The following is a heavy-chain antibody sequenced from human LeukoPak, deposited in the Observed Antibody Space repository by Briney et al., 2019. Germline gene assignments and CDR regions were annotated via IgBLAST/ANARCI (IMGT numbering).Heavy chain of an antibody. CDR3: ARLQDGYNLEYYFDY. CDR2: IYSGGST. Sequence: GGSLRLSCAASGFTVSSNYMSWVRQAPGKGLEWVSVIYSGGSTYYADSVKGRFTISRDNSKNTLYLQMNSLRAEDTAVYYCARLQDGYNLEYYFDYWGQGTLVTVSS. J-gene: IGHJ4*02. D-gene: IGHD5-24*01. V-gene: IGHV3-66*01. CDR1: GFTVSSNY.